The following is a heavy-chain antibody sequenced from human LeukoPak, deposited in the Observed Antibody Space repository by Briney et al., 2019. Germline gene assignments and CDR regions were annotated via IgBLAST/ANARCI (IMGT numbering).Heavy chain of an antibody. Sequence: GGSLRLSCAASGFTFSSYWMSWVCQAPGKGLEWVANIKQDGSEKYYVDSVKGRFTISRDNAKNSLYLQMNSLRAEDTAVYYCARRGYDFWSGYSLVFYYYMDVWGKGTTVTVSS. CDR1: GFTFSSYW. CDR2: IKQDGSEK. J-gene: IGHJ6*03. CDR3: ARRGYDFWSGYSLVFYYYMDV. V-gene: IGHV3-7*01. D-gene: IGHD3-3*01.